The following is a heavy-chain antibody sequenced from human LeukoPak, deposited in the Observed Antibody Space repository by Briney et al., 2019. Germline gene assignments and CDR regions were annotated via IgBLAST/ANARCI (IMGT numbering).Heavy chain of an antibody. CDR3: ARDREITMVRGAPGPYYYYGMDV. D-gene: IGHD3-10*01. V-gene: IGHV1-18*01. CDR2: ISAYNGNT. J-gene: IGHJ6*02. CDR1: GYTFTSYG. Sequence: ASVTVSCKASGYTFTSYGISWVRQAPGQGLEWMGWISAYNGNTNYAQKLQGRVTMTTDTSTSSAYMELRSLRSDDTAVYYCARDREITMVRGAPGPYYYYGMDVWGQGTTVTVSS.